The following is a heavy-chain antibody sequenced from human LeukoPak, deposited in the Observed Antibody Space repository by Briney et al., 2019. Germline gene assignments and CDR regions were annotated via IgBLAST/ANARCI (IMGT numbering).Heavy chain of an antibody. CDR2: INPSGGST. CDR3: ARAPRGDTAMRPFDY. Sequence: ASVKVSCKASGYTFTSYYMHWVRQAPGQGLEGMGIINPSGGSTSYAQKFQGRVTMTRDTSTSTVYMELSSLRSEDTAVYYCARAPRGDTAMRPFDYWGQGTLVTVSS. J-gene: IGHJ4*02. V-gene: IGHV1-46*01. CDR1: GYTFTSYY. D-gene: IGHD5-18*01.